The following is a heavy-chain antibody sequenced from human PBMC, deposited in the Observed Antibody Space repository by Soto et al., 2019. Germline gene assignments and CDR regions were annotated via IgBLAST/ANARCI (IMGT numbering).Heavy chain of an antibody. D-gene: IGHD3-10*01. J-gene: IGHJ6*02. V-gene: IGHV1-18*01. CDR2: ISAYNGNT. CDR3: ARDRLLWFGGRGCYGMDV. Sequence: ASVKVSCKASGYTFTSYGISWVRQAPGQGLEWMGWISAYNGNTNYAQKLQGRVTMTTDTSTSTAYMELRSLRSDDTAVYYCARDRLLWFGGRGCYGMDVWGQGTTVTVSS. CDR1: GYTFTSYG.